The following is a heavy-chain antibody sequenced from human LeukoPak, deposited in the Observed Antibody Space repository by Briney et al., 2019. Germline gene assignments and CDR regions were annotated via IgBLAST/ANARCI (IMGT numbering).Heavy chain of an antibody. CDR1: GGSFSGYY. D-gene: IGHD2-21*02. Sequence: PSETLSLTCAVYGGSFSGYYWSWIRQPPGKGLEWIGEINHSGSTNYNPSLKSRVTISVDTSKNQFSLKLSSVTAADTAVYYCARQGDAWYFDLWGRGTLVTVSS. V-gene: IGHV4-34*01. CDR2: INHSGST. CDR3: ARQGDAWYFDL. J-gene: IGHJ2*01.